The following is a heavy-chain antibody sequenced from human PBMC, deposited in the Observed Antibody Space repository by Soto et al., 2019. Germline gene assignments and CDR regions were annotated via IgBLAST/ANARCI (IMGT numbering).Heavy chain of an antibody. J-gene: IGHJ4*02. V-gene: IGHV1-18*01. CDR2: ISASIGHT. CDR3: ARDHVAPFDY. Sequence: GASVKVSCKASGYTFNDYTITWVLQAPGQGLEWVGWISASIGHTNYAQSFEGRVSVTTDRSTTTAYMELRSLRYDDTAIYYCARDHVAPFDYWGQGTLVTVSS. D-gene: IGHD2-15*01. CDR1: GYTFNDYT.